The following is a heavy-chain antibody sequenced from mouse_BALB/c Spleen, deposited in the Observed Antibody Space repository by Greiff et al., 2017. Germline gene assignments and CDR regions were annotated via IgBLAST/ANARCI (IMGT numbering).Heavy chain of an antibody. CDR2: INPSSGYT. Sequence: VQLQQSGAELARPGASVKMSCKASGYTFTSYTMHWVKQRPGQGLEWIGYINPSSGYTNYNQKFKDKATLTADKSSSTAFMHLNSLTSEDSAVYYCARRNGSRTWYFDVWGAGTTVTVSS. CDR3: ARRNGSRTWYFDV. CDR1: GYTFTSYT. J-gene: IGHJ1*01. D-gene: IGHD1-1*01. V-gene: IGHV1-4*01.